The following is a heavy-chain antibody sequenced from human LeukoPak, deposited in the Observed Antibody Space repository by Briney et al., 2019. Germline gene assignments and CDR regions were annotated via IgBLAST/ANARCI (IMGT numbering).Heavy chain of an antibody. Sequence: GGSLRLSCVASGSTASNNYVSWVRQAPGKGLEWVSVIHGGGSIYYADSVRGRFTISRDSSKNTVYLQMNSLRAEDTAVYYCAREYCSSTSCYLDYWGQGTLVTVSS. CDR3: AREYCSSTSCYLDY. J-gene: IGHJ4*02. CDR2: IHGGGSI. CDR1: GSTASNNY. D-gene: IGHD2-2*01. V-gene: IGHV3-66*01.